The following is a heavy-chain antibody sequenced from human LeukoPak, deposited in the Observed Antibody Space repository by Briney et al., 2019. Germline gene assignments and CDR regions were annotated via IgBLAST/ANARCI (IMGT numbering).Heavy chain of an antibody. Sequence: GGSLRLSCAASGFSFSKYVMSWVRQAPGKGLEWVSGISGDGITTFYADSVRGRFTISRDNAKNSLYLQMNSLRAEDTAVYYCARGRSDYWGQGTLVTVSS. CDR3: ARGRSDY. CDR1: GFSFSKYV. J-gene: IGHJ4*02. CDR2: ISGDGITT. V-gene: IGHV3-23*01.